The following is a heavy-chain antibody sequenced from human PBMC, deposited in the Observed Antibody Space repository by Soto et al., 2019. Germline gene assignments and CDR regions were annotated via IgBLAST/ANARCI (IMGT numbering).Heavy chain of an antibody. CDR1: GGSFSNYL. J-gene: IGHJ4*02. D-gene: IGHD3-3*02. CDR3: ATEWCSIFSCSFGGYFAV. CDR2: IIPVFGNA. V-gene: IGHV1-69*01. Sequence: QVQLVQSGAEVKKPGSSVKVSCKASGGSFSNYLISWVRQAPGQGLEWMGGIIPVFGNAQYAQKFQGRVSITADESTTTAYRELSGRASEATALYYGATEWCSIFSCSFGGYFAVWGQGTRVTVSS.